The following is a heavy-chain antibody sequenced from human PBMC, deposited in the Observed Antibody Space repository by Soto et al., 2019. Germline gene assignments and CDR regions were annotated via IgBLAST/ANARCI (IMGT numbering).Heavy chain of an antibody. CDR2: ISAYNGNT. D-gene: IGHD5-12*01. V-gene: IGHV1-18*01. Sequence: ASVKVSFKASGYTFTSYGISWVRQAPGQGLEWMGWISAYNGNTNYAQKLQGRVTMTTDTSTSTAYMELRSLRSDDTAVYFCARERAWISAFDIWGQGTMVTVSS. J-gene: IGHJ3*02. CDR1: GYTFTSYG. CDR3: ARERAWISAFDI.